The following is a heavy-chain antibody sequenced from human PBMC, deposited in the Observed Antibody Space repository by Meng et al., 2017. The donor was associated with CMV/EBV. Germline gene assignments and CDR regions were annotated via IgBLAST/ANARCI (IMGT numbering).Heavy chain of an antibody. Sequence: GSLKISCAASGFTFSSYAMSWVRQAPGKGLEWVSSISGSGGRTYHADSVKGRFTISRDNSKNTLYLQMNSLRAEDTAVYYCAKEGLEYLAAGYNWFDPWGQGTLVTVSS. J-gene: IGHJ5*02. CDR2: ISGSGGRT. CDR1: GFTFSSYA. D-gene: IGHD6-13*01. CDR3: AKEGLEYLAAGYNWFDP. V-gene: IGHV3-23*01.